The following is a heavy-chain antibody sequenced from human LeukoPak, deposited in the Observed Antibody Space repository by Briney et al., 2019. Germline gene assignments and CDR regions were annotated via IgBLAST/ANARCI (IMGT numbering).Heavy chain of an antibody. V-gene: IGHV4-59*01. D-gene: IGHD5-18*01. CDR1: GDSISNYY. CDR2: IYYSGST. CDR3: ARDAGGYSYGNFDY. Sequence: SETLSLTCTVSGDSISNYYWNWIRQPPGKGLEWIEYIYYSGSTNYNPSLKSRVTISVDTSKNQFSLKLSSVTAADTAVYYCARDAGGYSYGNFDYWGQGTLVTVSS. J-gene: IGHJ4*02.